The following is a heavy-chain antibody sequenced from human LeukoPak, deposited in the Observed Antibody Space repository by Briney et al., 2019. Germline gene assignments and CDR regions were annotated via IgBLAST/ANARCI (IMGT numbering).Heavy chain of an antibody. Sequence: ASVKVSCKASGGTFSSYAISWVRQAPGQGLESMGRIIPIFGTANYAQKFQGRVTITTDESTSTAYMELSSLRSGDTAVYYCARAPPKLWKYFDYWGQGTLVIVSS. J-gene: IGHJ4*02. CDR1: GGTFSSYA. CDR2: IIPIFGTA. D-gene: IGHD1-1*01. CDR3: ARAPPKLWKYFDY. V-gene: IGHV1-69*05.